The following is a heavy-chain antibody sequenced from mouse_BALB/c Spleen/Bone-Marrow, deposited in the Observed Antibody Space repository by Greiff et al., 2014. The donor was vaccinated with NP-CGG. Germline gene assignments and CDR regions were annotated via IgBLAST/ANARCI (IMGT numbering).Heavy chain of an antibody. CDR2: IHPNSGNT. V-gene: IGHV1S130*01. Sequence: VKLVESGSVLVRPGASVKLSCKASGYTFTSSWMHWAKQRPGQGLERIGEIHPNSGNTNYNEKFKGKATLTVDTSSSTAYVDLSSLTSEDSAVYYCARSGFDYWGQGTTLTVSS. J-gene: IGHJ2*01. D-gene: IGHD4-1*01. CDR1: GYTFTSSW. CDR3: ARSGFDY.